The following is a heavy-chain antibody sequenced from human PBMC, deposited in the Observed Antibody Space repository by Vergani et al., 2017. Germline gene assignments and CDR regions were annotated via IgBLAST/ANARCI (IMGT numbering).Heavy chain of an antibody. CDR1: GGSFSDYY. CDR2: VNHGGST. V-gene: IGHV4-34*01. Sequence: QVQLQEWGAGLLKTSETLSLTCGVSGGSFSDYYWSWIRQAPGMGLEWIGEVNHGGSTNYNPSLKRRVAISVDTSKNQFSLQLTSVTAADSALYFCASIARAPTRRNPPPDYWGHEILVTVSS. CDR3: ASIARAPTRRNPPPDY. D-gene: IGHD3-16*02. J-gene: IGHJ4*01.